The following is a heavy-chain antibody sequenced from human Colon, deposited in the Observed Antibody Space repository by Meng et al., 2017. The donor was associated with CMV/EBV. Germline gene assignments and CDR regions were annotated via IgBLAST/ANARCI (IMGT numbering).Heavy chain of an antibody. Sequence: GESLKISCAASGFTFSRHWMTWVRQGPGKGLEWVANINEDGSDIYYVDSVKGRFTISRDNAENSLYLQMNSLRAEDTAVYYCARDMGIYTNYVYYWGQGTLVTGLL. CDR2: INEDGSDI. CDR1: GFTFSRHW. J-gene: IGHJ4*02. CDR3: ARDMGIYTNYVYY. V-gene: IGHV3-7*01. D-gene: IGHD4-11*01.